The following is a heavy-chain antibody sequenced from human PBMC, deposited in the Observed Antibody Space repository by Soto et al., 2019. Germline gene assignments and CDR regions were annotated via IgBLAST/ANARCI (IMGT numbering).Heavy chain of an antibody. J-gene: IGHJ6*03. V-gene: IGHV3-74*01. CDR3: TRDAYYDFWSGYSAYYYYYMDV. CDR1: GFTFSSYW. Sequence: GGSLRLSCAASGFTFSSYWMHWVRQAPGKGLVWVSRINGDGSSTTHADSVRGRFTISRDNTKNTLYLQMNSLRAEDTAVYYCTRDAYYDFWSGYSAYYYYYMDVWGKGTKVTVSS. CDR2: INGDGSST. D-gene: IGHD3-3*01.